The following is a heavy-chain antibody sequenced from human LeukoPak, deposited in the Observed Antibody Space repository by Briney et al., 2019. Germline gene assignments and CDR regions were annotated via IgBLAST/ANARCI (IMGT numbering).Heavy chain of an antibody. CDR2: ICGSGGST. CDR1: RFTFSSYA. D-gene: IGHD6-6*01. Sequence: PGGSLRLSCAASRFTFSSYAMSWVRPAPGKGLEWVSDICGSGGSTYYADSVKGRFTISRDNSKNTLYLQMNSLRAEDTAVYYCAKVEITLAARRSRFDYWGQGTLVTVSS. V-gene: IGHV3-23*01. J-gene: IGHJ4*02. CDR3: AKVEITLAARRSRFDY.